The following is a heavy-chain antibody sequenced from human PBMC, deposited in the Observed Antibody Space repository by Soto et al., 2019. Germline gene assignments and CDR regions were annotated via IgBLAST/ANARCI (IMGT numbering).Heavy chain of an antibody. J-gene: IGHJ4*02. Sequence: SETLSLTCTVSGGSISSSSYYRGWIRQPPGKGLEWIGSIYYSGSTYYNPSLKSRVTISVDTSKNQFSLKLSSVTAADTAVYYCARVVVVVAATPVGPTDYWGQGTLVTVSS. CDR1: GGSISSSSYY. D-gene: IGHD2-15*01. CDR2: IYYSGST. V-gene: IGHV4-39*01. CDR3: ARVVVVVAATPVGPTDY.